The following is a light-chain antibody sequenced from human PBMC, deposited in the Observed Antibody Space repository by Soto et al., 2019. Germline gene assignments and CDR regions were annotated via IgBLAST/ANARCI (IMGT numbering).Light chain of an antibody. CDR3: QQYSSSRK. CDR1: QSVSSK. Sequence: EIVMAQSPATLSVPPGEGATLSCSASQSVSSKLAWYQQKPGQAPRLLIYGGSSRATGIPVRFSGSGSETDFTLTITRLEPEDFAVYYCQQYSSSRKFGQGTKGDIK. V-gene: IGKV3-20*01. J-gene: IGKJ1*01. CDR2: GGS.